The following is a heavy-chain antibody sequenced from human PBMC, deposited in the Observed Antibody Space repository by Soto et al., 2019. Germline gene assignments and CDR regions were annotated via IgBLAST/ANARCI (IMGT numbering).Heavy chain of an antibody. Sequence: QVQLQESGPGLVKPSQTLSLTCPFSVGSISSGGYYWSWIRQHPGKGLEGIGYIYYSGSTYYNPSLKSRVTISVDTSKNQFSLKLSSVTAADTAVYYCARDPPLWFGESSYGMDVWGQGTTVTVSS. CDR2: IYYSGST. CDR1: VGSISSGGYY. J-gene: IGHJ6*02. V-gene: IGHV4-31*03. D-gene: IGHD3-10*01. CDR3: ARDPPLWFGESSYGMDV.